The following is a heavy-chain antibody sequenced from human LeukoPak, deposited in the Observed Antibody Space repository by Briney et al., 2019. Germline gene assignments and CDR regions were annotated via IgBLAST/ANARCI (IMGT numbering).Heavy chain of an antibody. Sequence: PSETLSLTCAVYGGSFSGYYWSWIRQTPGKGLEWIGEINHSGSTNYNPSLKSRVTISVDTSKNQFSLKLSSVTAADTAVYYCATRGGPIDYWGQGTLVTVSS. V-gene: IGHV4-34*01. D-gene: IGHD3-10*01. CDR2: INHSGST. CDR3: ATRGGPIDY. J-gene: IGHJ4*02. CDR1: GGSFSGYY.